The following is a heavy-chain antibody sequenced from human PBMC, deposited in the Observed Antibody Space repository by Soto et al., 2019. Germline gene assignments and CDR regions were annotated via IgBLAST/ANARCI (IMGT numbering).Heavy chain of an antibody. CDR2: IYYSGST. J-gene: IGHJ5*02. D-gene: IGHD6-13*01. CDR1: GGSISSYY. CDR3: ARAVAAGEKWFDP. Sequence: QVQLQESGPGLVKPSETLSLTCTVSGGSISSYYWSWIRQPPGKGLEWIGYIYYSGSTNYNPSLKSRVTISVDTSKTQFSLKLSSVTAADTAVYYCARAVAAGEKWFDPWGQGTLVTVSS. V-gene: IGHV4-59*01.